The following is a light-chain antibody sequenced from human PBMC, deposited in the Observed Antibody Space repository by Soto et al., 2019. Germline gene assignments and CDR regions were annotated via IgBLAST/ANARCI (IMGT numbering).Light chain of an antibody. J-gene: IGKJ5*01. Sequence: IWLTQSPSTLAVSPGERATLSCRASQSVRSNFAWHQQRPGQAPRLLIYGASTRATGVPARFSGGGSGTELTLTLTSLQSEDFQVYWCPQYNNSPLTSGPGTRLQIK. CDR2: GAS. V-gene: IGKV3D-15*01. CDR1: QSVRSN. CDR3: PQYNNSPLT.